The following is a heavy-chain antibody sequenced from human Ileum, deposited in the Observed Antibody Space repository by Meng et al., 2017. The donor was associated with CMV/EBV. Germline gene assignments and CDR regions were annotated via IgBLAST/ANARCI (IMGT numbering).Heavy chain of an antibody. D-gene: IGHD2-15*01. Sequence: GGSLRLSCAADGFTFSSHWIHWVRQGPGKGLVWVSGIGPGGSTTIYADSVKGRFTISRDNAKSTLYLQMNSLRAEDTSVYFCAGEHCGGGSCWTGFNIWGQGTTVTVSS. J-gene: IGHJ3*02. CDR1: GFTFSSHW. V-gene: IGHV3-74*01. CDR3: AGEHCGGGSCWTGFNI. CDR2: IGPGGSTT.